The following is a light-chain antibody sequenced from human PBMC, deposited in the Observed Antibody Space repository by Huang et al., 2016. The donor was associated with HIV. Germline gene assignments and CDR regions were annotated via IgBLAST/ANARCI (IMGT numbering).Light chain of an antibody. Sequence: EIVMTQSPATLSVSPGERATLSCRASQSVSSNLAWYQQKPGQAPRLFISGASTRATGIPARFTGSGSGTEFTLTISSLQSEDFAVYYCHQYNNWPRTFGQGTKLEIK. CDR2: GAS. CDR1: QSVSSN. CDR3: HQYNNWPRT. V-gene: IGKV3-15*01. J-gene: IGKJ2*01.